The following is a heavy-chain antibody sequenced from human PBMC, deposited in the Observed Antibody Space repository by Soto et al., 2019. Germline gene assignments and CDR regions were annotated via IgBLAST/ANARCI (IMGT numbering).Heavy chain of an antibody. Sequence: EVQLLESGGGLIQPGGSLRLSCAASGFTFSSYAMSWVRQAPGKGLEWVSTFRGNRDGTYYADSVRGRFTVSTDNSKNALYLQMNGLRGGDTAIYYCAKGPDPGAFDIWGQGTMVTVSS. CDR3: AKGPDPGAFDI. D-gene: IGHD3-10*01. J-gene: IGHJ3*02. V-gene: IGHV3-23*01. CDR2: FRGNRDGT. CDR1: GFTFSSYA.